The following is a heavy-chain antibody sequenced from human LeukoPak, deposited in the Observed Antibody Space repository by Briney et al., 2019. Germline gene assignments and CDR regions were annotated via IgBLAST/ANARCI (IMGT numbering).Heavy chain of an antibody. J-gene: IGHJ4*02. D-gene: IGHD4-11*01. V-gene: IGHV3-30-3*01. Sequence: GGSLILSCAASGFTFSSYAMHWVRQAPGKGLEWVAVISYDGSNKYYADSVKGRFTISRDNSKNTLYLQMNSLRAEDTAVYYCARDLRTTVTTMTFDYWGQGTLVTVSS. CDR2: ISYDGSNK. CDR3: ARDLRTTVTTMTFDY. CDR1: GFTFSSYA.